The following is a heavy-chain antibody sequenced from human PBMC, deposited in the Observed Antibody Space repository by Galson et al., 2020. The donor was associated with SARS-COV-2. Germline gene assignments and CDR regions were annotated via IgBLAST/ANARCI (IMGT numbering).Heavy chain of an antibody. V-gene: IGHV3-21*01. CDR2: MSSSGSQI. CDR3: ARAMGTAVVYYWYFDL. D-gene: IGHD6-13*01. Sequence: GGSLRLSCAASGLSFSKYTMNWVRQAPGKGPEWLASMSSSGSQIYYAASVRGRFTISRDNAGNSLYLQMNSLKPEDTAIYYCARAMGTAVVYYWYFDLWGRGTLVTVSS. CDR1: GLSFSKYT. J-gene: IGHJ2*01.